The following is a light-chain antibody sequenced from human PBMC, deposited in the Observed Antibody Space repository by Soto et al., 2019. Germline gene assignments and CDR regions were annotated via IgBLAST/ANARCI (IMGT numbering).Light chain of an antibody. CDR2: GSI. J-gene: IGLJ2*01. CDR1: SSNIGAGYD. CDR3: QSYDSSLSAVV. V-gene: IGLV1-40*01. Sequence: QSVLTQPPSVSGAPGQRVTISCTGSSSNIGAGYDVHWYQQLPGTAPKFFIYGSINRPSGVPDRFSGSKSGTSASLAITGLQVEDEADYYCQSYDSSLSAVVFGGGTKVTVL.